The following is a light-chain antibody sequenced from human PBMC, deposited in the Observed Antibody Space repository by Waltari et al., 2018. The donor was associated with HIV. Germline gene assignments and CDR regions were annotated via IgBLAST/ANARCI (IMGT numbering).Light chain of an antibody. Sequence: DIQLTQSPSALSASVGDTVTITCRASQTISTWLGWYQQKPGKAPKLLIYNASFLQSGVPSRFSGSGSGTEFTLTISSLQPEDFATYYCQQYTTTWTFGQGTKVELK. CDR2: NAS. J-gene: IGKJ1*01. CDR1: QTISTW. V-gene: IGKV1-5*03. CDR3: QQYTTTWT.